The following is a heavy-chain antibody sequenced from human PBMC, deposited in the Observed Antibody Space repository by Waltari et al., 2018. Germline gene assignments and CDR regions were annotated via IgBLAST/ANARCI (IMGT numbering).Heavy chain of an antibody. V-gene: IGHV3-66*01. CDR2: FYSGGSA. CDR1: GFTVSNTY. D-gene: IGHD4-4*01. CDR3: ARVTHSNPAYFDL. Sequence: EVQLVESGGGLVQPGGSLRLSCEASGFTVSNTYMSWVRQAPGKGLEWVSVFYSGGSAYYADSLKGRFTLSRDNSENTVYLQMKSLRVEDTAVYYCARVTHSNPAYFDLWGRGTLVTVSS. J-gene: IGHJ2*01.